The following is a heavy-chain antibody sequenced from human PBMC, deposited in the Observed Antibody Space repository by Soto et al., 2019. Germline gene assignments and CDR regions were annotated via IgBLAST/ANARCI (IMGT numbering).Heavy chain of an antibody. D-gene: IGHD2-8*01. CDR2: ISYDGSNK. V-gene: IGHV3-30*03. J-gene: IGHJ4*02. Sequence: PGGSLRLSCAASGFTFSSYGMHWVRQAPGKGLEWVAVISYDGSNKYYADSVKGRFTISRDNSKNTLYLQMNSLRAEDTAVYYCASHLVYALVDWGQGTLVTVSS. CDR3: ASHLVYALVD. CDR1: GFTFSSYG.